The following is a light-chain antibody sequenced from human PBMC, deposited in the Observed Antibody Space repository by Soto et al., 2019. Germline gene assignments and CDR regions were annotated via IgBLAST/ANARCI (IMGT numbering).Light chain of an antibody. CDR2: DVS. Sequence: EIVLTQSPATLSLSPGDGATIACRASQSVTSSLAWFQQKPGQAPRLLIYDVSRRATGIPDRFSGSGSGTDFTLTISRLEPEDFAVYYCQQYGSSGTFGQGTKVDIK. CDR3: QQYGSSGT. V-gene: IGKV3-20*01. J-gene: IGKJ1*01. CDR1: QSVTSS.